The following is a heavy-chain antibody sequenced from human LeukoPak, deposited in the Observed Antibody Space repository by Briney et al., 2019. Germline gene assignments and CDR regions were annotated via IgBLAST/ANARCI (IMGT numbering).Heavy chain of an antibody. CDR2: IRSNPDGGTT. J-gene: IGHJ5*02. D-gene: IGHD2-2*01. Sequence: GGSLRLSCAASGFTFSNAWMSWVRQVPGKGLEWVGRIRSNPDGGTTDYATPVKGRFTMSRDDSKYTLYLQMNSLKTEDTAVYYCTTELAGYCSSTGCYLGVDRFDPWGQGTLVTVSS. V-gene: IGHV3-15*01. CDR1: GFTFSNAW. CDR3: TTELAGYCSSTGCYLGVDRFDP.